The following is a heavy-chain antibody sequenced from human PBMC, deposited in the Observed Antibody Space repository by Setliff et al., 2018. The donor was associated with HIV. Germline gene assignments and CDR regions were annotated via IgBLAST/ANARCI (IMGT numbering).Heavy chain of an antibody. CDR2: IIHSGST. Sequence: SETLSLTCAVYGGSFSGCYWSWIRQPPGKGLEWIGEIIHSGSTYYNPSLKSRVTVSADTSKNQFSLRLNSVTAADTAVYYCAREERGWSNRGAFDVWGLGTMVTVSS. J-gene: IGHJ3*01. V-gene: IGHV4-34*12. CDR3: AREERGWSNRGAFDV. D-gene: IGHD6-19*01. CDR1: GGSFSGCY.